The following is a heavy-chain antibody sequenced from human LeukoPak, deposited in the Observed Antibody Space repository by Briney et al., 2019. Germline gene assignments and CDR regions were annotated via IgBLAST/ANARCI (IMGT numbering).Heavy chain of an antibody. D-gene: IGHD2-2*01. Sequence: GGSLRLSCAASGFTFSSYSMNWVRQAPGKGLEWVSSISSSSSYIYYADSVKGRFTISRDNAKNSLYLQMNSLRAEDTAVYYCARDEGYCSSTSCHGLNDYWGQGTLVTVSS. V-gene: IGHV3-21*01. CDR3: ARDEGYCSSTSCHGLNDY. CDR1: GFTFSSYS. CDR2: ISSSSSYI. J-gene: IGHJ4*02.